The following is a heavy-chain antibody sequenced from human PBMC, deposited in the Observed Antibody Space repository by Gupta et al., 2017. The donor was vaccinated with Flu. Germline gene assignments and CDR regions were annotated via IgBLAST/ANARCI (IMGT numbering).Heavy chain of an antibody. Sequence: VGGIRQPPGKVLEWLARIDWDDDKFYSTSLKTRLTISKDTSKNQVILTMTNMDPVDTATYYCARTLSALAFDYWGQGALVTVSS. CDR3: ARTLSALAFDY. V-gene: IGHV2-70*04. CDR2: IDWDDDK. J-gene: IGHJ4*02. D-gene: IGHD2-21*01.